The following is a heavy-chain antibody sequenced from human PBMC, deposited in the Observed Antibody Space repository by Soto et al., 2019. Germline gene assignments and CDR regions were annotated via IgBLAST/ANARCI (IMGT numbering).Heavy chain of an antibody. V-gene: IGHV3-33*01. CDR1: GFTFSSYG. D-gene: IGHD4-17*01. CDR2: IWYDGSNK. J-gene: IGHJ4*02. Sequence: QVQLVESGGGVVQPGRSLRLSCAASGFTFSSYGMHWVRQAPGKGLEWVAVIWYDGSNKYYADSVKGRFTISRDNSKNTLYLQRNSRRAEDTAVYYCARDLDYGGNSGLDYWGQGTLVTVSS. CDR3: ARDLDYGGNSGLDY.